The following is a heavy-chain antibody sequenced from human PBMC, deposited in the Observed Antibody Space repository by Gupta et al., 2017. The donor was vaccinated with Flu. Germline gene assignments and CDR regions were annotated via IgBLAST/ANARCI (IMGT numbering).Heavy chain of an antibody. CDR3: ARHEPPGGGSSFDY. Sequence: QLQLQESGPGLVKPSETLSLTCTVSGGSISSSSYYWGWIRQPPGKGLELIGSTYYSGSTYYNPSLKSRVTISVDTSKNQFALKLSSVTAADTAVYYCARHEPPGGGSSFDYWGQGTLVTVSS. D-gene: IGHD2-2*01. CDR2: TYYSGST. J-gene: IGHJ4*02. V-gene: IGHV4-39*01. CDR1: GGSISSSSYY.